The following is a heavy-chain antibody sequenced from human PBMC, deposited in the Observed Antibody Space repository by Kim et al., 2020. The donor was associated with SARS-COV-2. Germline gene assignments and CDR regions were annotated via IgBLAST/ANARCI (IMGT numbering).Heavy chain of an antibody. D-gene: IGHD2-15*01. J-gene: IGHJ6*02. CDR3: ARDLGGYYYYGMDV. V-gene: IGHV1-46*01. Sequence: AQKFQGRVTMTRDTSTSTVYMELSSLRSEDTAVYYCARDLGGYYYYGMDVWGQGTTVTVSS.